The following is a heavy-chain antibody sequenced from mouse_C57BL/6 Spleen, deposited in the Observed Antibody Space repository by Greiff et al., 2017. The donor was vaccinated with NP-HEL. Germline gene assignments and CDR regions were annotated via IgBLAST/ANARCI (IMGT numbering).Heavy chain of an antibody. CDR2: INPNNGGT. CDR3: ALLPWYFDV. Sequence: EVQLQQSGPELVKPGASVKISCKASGYTFTDYYMNWVKQSHGKSLEWIGDINPNNGGTSYNQKFKGKATLTVDKSSSTAYMELRSLTSEDSAVYYCALLPWYFDVWGTGTTVTVSS. V-gene: IGHV1-26*01. J-gene: IGHJ1*03. CDR1: GYTFTDYY. D-gene: IGHD2-10*01.